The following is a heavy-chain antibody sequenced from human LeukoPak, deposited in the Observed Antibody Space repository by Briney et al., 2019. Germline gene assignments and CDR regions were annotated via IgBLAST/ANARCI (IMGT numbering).Heavy chain of an antibody. Sequence: GGSLRLSCAASGFTFSSYAMHWVRQAPGKGLEWVAVISYDGSNKYYADSVKGRFTISRDNSKNTLYLQMNSLRAEDTAVYYCARGRGSPYGSGSYLPPFDPWGQGNLVTVSS. D-gene: IGHD3-10*01. CDR2: ISYDGSNK. J-gene: IGHJ5*02. CDR1: GFTFSSYA. V-gene: IGHV3-30-3*01. CDR3: ARGRGSPYGSGSYLPPFDP.